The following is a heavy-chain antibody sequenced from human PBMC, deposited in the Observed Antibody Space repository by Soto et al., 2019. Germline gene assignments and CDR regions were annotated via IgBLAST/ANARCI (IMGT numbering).Heavy chain of an antibody. CDR3: AREGGEELRFLEWLPDYYYYYMDV. CDR1: GFTFSSYG. CDR2: IWYDGSNK. V-gene: IGHV3-33*01. Sequence: GGSLRLSCAASGFTFSSYGMHWVRQAPGNGLEWVAVIWYDGSNKYYADSVKGRFTISRDNSKNTLYLQMNSLRAEDTAVYYCAREGGEELRFLEWLPDYYYYYMDVWGKGTTVTVSS. D-gene: IGHD3-3*01. J-gene: IGHJ6*03.